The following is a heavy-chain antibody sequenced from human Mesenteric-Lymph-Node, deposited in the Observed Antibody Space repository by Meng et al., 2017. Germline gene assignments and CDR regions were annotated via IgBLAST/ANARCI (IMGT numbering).Heavy chain of an antibody. CDR3: ARDQGYSGSGVSVWDFDL. CDR1: GFTFSDYY. J-gene: IGHJ2*01. CDR2: ISSSGSAI. D-gene: IGHD3-10*01. V-gene: IGHV3-11*04. Sequence: GESLKISCAASGFTFSDYYMTWIRQAPGKGLEWVSYISSSGSAIQYADSVRGRFTISRDNAKNTLYLQMNSLRAEDTAVYYCARDQGYSGSGVSVWDFDLWGRGALVTVSS.